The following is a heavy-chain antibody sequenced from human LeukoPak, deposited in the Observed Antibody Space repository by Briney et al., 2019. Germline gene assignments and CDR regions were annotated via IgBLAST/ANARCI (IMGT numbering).Heavy chain of an antibody. CDR3: AKGVEYCSGGSCQQFDY. J-gene: IGHJ4*02. D-gene: IGHD2-15*01. V-gene: IGHV3-23*01. CDR1: GFTFSGYG. Sequence: GGSLRLSCAASGFTFSGYGMSWVRQAPGKGLKWVSAISGSGGSTYYADSVKGRITISRDNSKNTLYLQMNSLRAEDTAVYYCAKGVEYCSGGSCQQFDYWGQGTLVTVSS. CDR2: ISGSGGST.